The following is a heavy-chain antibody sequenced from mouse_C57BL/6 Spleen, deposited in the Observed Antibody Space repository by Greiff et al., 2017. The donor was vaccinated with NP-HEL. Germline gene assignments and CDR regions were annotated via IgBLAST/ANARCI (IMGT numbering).Heavy chain of an antibody. D-gene: IGHD1-1*01. Sequence: EVHLVESGPGMVKPSQSLSLTCTVTGYSITSGYDWHWIRHFPGNKLEWMGYISYSGSTNYNPSLKSRISITHDTSKNHFFLKLNSVTTEDTATYYCARAGSSYWYFDVWGTGTTVTVSS. CDR3: ARAGSSYWYFDV. V-gene: IGHV3-1*01. CDR1: GYSITSGYD. J-gene: IGHJ1*03. CDR2: ISYSGST.